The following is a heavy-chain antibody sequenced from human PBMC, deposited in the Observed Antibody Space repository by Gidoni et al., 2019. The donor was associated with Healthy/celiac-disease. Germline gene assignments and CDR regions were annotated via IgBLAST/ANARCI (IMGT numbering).Heavy chain of an antibody. CDR3: TRPSPTGDPEAPAYYYYGMDV. V-gene: IGHV3-73*01. Sequence: EVQLVESGGGLVQPGGSLKLSCAASGFTFSGSAMHWVRQASGKGLEWVGRIRSKANSYATAYAASVKGRFTISRDDSKNTAYLQMNSLKTEDTAVYYCTRPSPTGDPEAPAYYYYGMDVWGQGTTVTVSS. CDR1: GFTFSGSA. CDR2: IRSKANSYAT. J-gene: IGHJ6*02. D-gene: IGHD7-27*01.